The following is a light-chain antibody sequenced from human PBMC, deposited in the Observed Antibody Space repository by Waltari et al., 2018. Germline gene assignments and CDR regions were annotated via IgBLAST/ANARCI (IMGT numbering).Light chain of an antibody. Sequence: DIQMTQSPSSLSASVGDSVTIACRASQRISSYLKWYQQKPGQAPKLLIYAASSLESGVPSRFSGSGFGTDFTLTINSLQPEDFAVYYCQQTYSNFRTFGQGTKVDVK. CDR1: QRISSY. CDR2: AAS. CDR3: QQTYSNFRT. J-gene: IGKJ1*01. V-gene: IGKV1-39*01.